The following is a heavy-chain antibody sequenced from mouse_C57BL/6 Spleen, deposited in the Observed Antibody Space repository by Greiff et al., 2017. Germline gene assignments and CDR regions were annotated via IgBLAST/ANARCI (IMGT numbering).Heavy chain of an antibody. CDR2: ISSGSSTI. CDR3: SGYAMDY. D-gene: IGHD3-1*01. J-gene: IGHJ4*01. Sequence: DVHLVESGGGLVKPGGSLKLSCAASGFTFSDYGMHWVRQAPEKGLEWVAYISSGSSTIYYADTVKGRFTISRDNAKNTLFLQMTSLRSEDTAMYYCSGYAMDYWGQGTSVTVSS. V-gene: IGHV5-17*01. CDR1: GFTFSDYG.